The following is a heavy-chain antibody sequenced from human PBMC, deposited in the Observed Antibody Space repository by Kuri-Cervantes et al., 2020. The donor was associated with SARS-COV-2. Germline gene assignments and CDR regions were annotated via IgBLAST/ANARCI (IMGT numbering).Heavy chain of an antibody. CDR2: INPNSGGT. D-gene: IGHD1-26*01. CDR1: GYTFTGYY. V-gene: IGHV1-2*02. J-gene: IGHJ4*02. Sequence: ASVKVSCKASGYTFTGYYMHWVRQAPGQGLEWMGWINPNSGGTNYAEKFQGRGTMTRDTSISTAYMELSRLRSDDTAVYYCARIGYGGSYFGFDYWGQGTLVTVSS. CDR3: ARIGYGGSYFGFDY.